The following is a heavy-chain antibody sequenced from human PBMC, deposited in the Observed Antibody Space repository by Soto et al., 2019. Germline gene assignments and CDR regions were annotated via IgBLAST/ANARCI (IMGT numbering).Heavy chain of an antibody. CDR2: IIPILGIA. Sequence: QVQLVQSGAEVKKPGSSVKVSCKASGGTFSSYTISWVRQAPGQGLEWMGRIIPILGIANYAQKFQGRVTITADKPTSTAYMELSSLRSEDTAVYYCASDKPNGGGGYWGQGTLVTVSS. D-gene: IGHD2-15*01. CDR3: ASDKPNGGGGY. CDR1: GGTFSSYT. V-gene: IGHV1-69*02. J-gene: IGHJ4*02.